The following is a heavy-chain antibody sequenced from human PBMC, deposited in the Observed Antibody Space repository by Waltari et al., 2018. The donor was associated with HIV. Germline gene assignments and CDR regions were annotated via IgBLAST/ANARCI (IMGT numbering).Heavy chain of an antibody. CDR2: IYTSGTT. Sequence: QVQLQESGPRLVKPSQTLSLTCTVSGGSISRGSYYCSLIRQPAGKGLEWIGRIYTSGTTTYNPSLKSRVTISIDTSKNQFSLNLSSVTAADTAVYYCARDVGVQGWLNDIWNFDVWGRGTLVTVSS. CDR3: ARDVGVQGWLNDIWNFDV. CDR1: GGSISRGSYY. J-gene: IGHJ2*01. D-gene: IGHD5-18*01. V-gene: IGHV4-61*02.